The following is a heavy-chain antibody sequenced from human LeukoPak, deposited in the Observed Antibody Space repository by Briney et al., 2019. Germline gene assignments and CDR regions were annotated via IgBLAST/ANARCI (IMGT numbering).Heavy chain of an antibody. CDR1: GFTFSSYS. J-gene: IGHJ3*02. CDR3: ARARLDFWSGEAFDI. V-gene: IGHV3-21*01. Sequence: NPGGSLRLSCAASGFTFSSYSMNWVRQAPGMGLEWVSSISSSSSYIYYADSVKGRFTISRDNAKNSLYLQMNSLRAEDTAVYYCARARLDFWSGEAFDIWGQGAMVTVSS. CDR2: ISSSSSYI. D-gene: IGHD3-3*01.